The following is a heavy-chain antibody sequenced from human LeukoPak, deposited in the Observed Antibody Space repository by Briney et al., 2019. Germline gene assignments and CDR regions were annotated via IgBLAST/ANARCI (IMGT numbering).Heavy chain of an antibody. V-gene: IGHV1-69*02. Sequence: SVKVSCKASGGNFNNFPISWVRQAPGQGLEWMGRIMPILDRTTYAQKFRGRVTITADKSTGTAYMEMNSLTSEDTAVYYCARRKLPLTGSTGYDWFDPWGQGTLVTVSS. D-gene: IGHD3-9*01. CDR3: ARRKLPLTGSTGYDWFDP. CDR1: GGNFNNFP. J-gene: IGHJ5*02. CDR2: IMPILDRT.